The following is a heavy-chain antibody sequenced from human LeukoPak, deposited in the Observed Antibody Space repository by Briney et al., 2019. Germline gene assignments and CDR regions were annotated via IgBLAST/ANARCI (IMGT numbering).Heavy chain of an antibody. Sequence: PGGSLRLSCAASGFTFDDYAMHWVRQAPGKGLEWVSGISWNSGSIGCADSVKGRFTISRDNAKNSLYLQMNSLRAEDTALYYCAKAVPRYCSSTSCYSNGMDVWGQGTTVTVSS. CDR3: AKAVPRYCSSTSCYSNGMDV. J-gene: IGHJ6*02. CDR2: ISWNSGSI. D-gene: IGHD2-2*01. V-gene: IGHV3-9*01. CDR1: GFTFDDYA.